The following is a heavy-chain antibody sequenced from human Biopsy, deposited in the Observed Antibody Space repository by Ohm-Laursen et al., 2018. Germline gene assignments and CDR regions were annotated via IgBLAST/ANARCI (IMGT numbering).Heavy chain of an antibody. CDR3: ARDPIVGSKADGMDV. CDR2: IWYDGSSE. Sequence: SLRLSCAASGFTFSVYAMHWVRQAPGKGLAWVAIIWYDGSSEYYADSVKGRFTISRDNSRNTVYLQMNSLRAEDTAIYYCARDPIVGSKADGMDVWGQGTTVTASS. J-gene: IGHJ6*02. CDR1: GFTFSVYA. V-gene: IGHV3-33*01. D-gene: IGHD1-26*01.